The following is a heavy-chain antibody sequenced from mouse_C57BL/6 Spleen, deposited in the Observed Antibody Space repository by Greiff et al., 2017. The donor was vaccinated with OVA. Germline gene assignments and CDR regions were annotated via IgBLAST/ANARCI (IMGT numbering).Heavy chain of an antibody. Sequence: DVMLVESGGGLVKPGGSLKLSCAASGFTFSSYTMSWVRQTPEKRLEWVATISGGGGNTYYPDSVKGRFTISRDNAKNTLYLQMSSLRSEDTALYYCARRWGFDIYAMDYWGQGTSVTVSS. D-gene: IGHD2-3*01. CDR1: GFTFSSYT. V-gene: IGHV5-9*01. CDR3: ARRWGFDIYAMDY. J-gene: IGHJ4*01. CDR2: ISGGGGNT.